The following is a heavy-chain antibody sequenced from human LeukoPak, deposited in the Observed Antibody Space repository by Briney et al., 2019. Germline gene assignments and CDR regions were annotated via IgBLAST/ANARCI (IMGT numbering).Heavy chain of an antibody. CDR3: AREIVVVPYDAFDI. V-gene: IGHV3-66*02. CDR1: GFTVSSNY. J-gene: IGHJ3*02. CDR2: IYSGGST. D-gene: IGHD3-22*01. Sequence: GGSLRLSCAASGFTVSSNYMSWVRQAPGKGLEWVSVIYSGGSTYYSDSVNGRFTISKDNSKNTLNLQMNSLRAEDTAVYYCAREIVVVPYDAFDIWGQGTMVTVSS.